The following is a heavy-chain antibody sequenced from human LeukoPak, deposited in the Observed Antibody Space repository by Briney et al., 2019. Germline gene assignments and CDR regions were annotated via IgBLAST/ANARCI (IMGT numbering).Heavy chain of an antibody. CDR3: ARVGAGQYSSSWYPYYYYMDV. Sequence: SETLSLTCTVSGDSISSSSYYWGWIRQPPGKGLEWIASIYYSGNTYYNPSLKSRVTISVDTSKNQFSLKLSSVTAADTAVYYCARVGAGQYSSSWYPYYYYMDVWGKGTTVTVSS. CDR2: IYYSGNT. V-gene: IGHV4-39*07. D-gene: IGHD6-13*01. CDR1: GDSISSSSYY. J-gene: IGHJ6*03.